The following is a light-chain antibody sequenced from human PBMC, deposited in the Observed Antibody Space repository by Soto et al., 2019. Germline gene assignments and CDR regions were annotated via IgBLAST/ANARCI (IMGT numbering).Light chain of an antibody. CDR3: MQYLYTLLT. CDR2: LGS. CDR1: ASLLYRNGNHY. V-gene: IGKV2-28*01. J-gene: IGKJ4*02. Sequence: IMVSLSPLALSVTPGEPASIACRSSASLLYRNGNHYLHWSLQKPGQSPQLLIYLGSNRASGVPDRVSGSGSGTDFTLTISRVEAEDVGVYYCMQYLYTLLTFGRGTKVDIK.